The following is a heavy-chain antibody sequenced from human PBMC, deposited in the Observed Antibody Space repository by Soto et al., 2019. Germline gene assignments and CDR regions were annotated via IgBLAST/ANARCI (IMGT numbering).Heavy chain of an antibody. V-gene: IGHV1-18*01. CDR2: ISAYNGHT. CDR1: GYTFASYG. J-gene: IGHJ5*02. D-gene: IGHD6-13*01. CDR3: AKNVASAGTTWFDT. Sequence: QVQLLQSGAEVKKPGASVKVSCKASGYTFASYGISCVRQSPGQGLEWMGLISAYNGHTYNPQKFQGRVTMTTDISSSTASMELRSLSSVDTAVYYCAKNVASAGTTWFDTWGQGTLVTVAS.